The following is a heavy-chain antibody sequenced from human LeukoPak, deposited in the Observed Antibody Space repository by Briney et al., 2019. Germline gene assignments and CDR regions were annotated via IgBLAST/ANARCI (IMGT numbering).Heavy chain of an antibody. V-gene: IGHV3-74*01. CDR3: VARMRSSSLLDY. CDR2: INSDGSST. CDR1: GFTFSSYW. D-gene: IGHD6-6*01. Sequence: GGSLRLSCAASGFTFSSYWMRWVRQAPGKGLVWVSRINSDGSSTSYADSVKGRFTISRANAKNTLYLQLNSLRPEHTAVYYCVARMRSSSLLDYWGQGTLVTVSS. J-gene: IGHJ4*02.